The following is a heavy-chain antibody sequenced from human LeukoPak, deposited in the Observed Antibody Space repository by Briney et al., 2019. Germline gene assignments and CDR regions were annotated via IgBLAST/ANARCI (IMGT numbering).Heavy chain of an antibody. Sequence: GGSLRLSCAASGFTFSTYWMAWVRQAPGKGLEWVANINQDGRTKFYAGSVKGRFTISRDNAKNSLYLQMNSLTDEDTAVYYCASSHDSSGNDWGQGTPVTVSS. V-gene: IGHV3-7*01. CDR3: ASSHDSSGND. CDR1: GFTFSTYW. D-gene: IGHD3-22*01. CDR2: INQDGRTK. J-gene: IGHJ4*02.